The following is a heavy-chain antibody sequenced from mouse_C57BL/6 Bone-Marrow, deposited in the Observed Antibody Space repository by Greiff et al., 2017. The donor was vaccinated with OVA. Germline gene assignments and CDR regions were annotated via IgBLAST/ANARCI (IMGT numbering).Heavy chain of an antibody. Sequence: VQLQQSGAELVRPGASVKLSCTASGFNIKDDYMHWVKQRPEQGLEWIGWIDPENGDTEYASKFQGKATITADTSSNTAYLQLSSLTSEDTAVYYCTTRAACITTVVATRYFDVWGTGTTVTVSS. CDR2: IDPENGDT. CDR1: GFNIKDDY. D-gene: IGHD1-1*01. J-gene: IGHJ1*03. CDR3: TTRAACITTVVATRYFDV. V-gene: IGHV14-4*01.